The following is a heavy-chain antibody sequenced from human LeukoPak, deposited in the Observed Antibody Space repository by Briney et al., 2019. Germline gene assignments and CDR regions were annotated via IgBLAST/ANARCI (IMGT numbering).Heavy chain of an antibody. D-gene: IGHD3-22*01. V-gene: IGHV3-20*04. J-gene: IGHJ4*02. CDR2: TNWNGVST. CDR3: ARGTEVYYDSSSYYSY. CDR1: GFTFADYG. Sequence: GGSLRLSCVASGFTFADYGMGWVRQVPGKGLEWVSGTNWNGVSTGYADSVKGRFTISRDNAKNSLYLQMNSLRAEDTALYYCARGTEVYYDSSSYYSYWGQGTLVTVSS.